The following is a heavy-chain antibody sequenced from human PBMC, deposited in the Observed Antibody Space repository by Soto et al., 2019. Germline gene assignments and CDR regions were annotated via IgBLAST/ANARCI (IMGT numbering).Heavy chain of an antibody. V-gene: IGHV1-69*01. D-gene: IGHD6-19*01. Sequence: QVQLVQSGAEVKKPGSSVKVSCKASGGTFSSYAISWVRQAPGQGLAWMGGIIPIFGTANYAQKFQGRVTITADESTSTAYMKLSSLRSEDTAVYYCAGSGCSAPRRHYFDYWGQGTLVPVSS. CDR3: AGSGCSAPRRHYFDY. CDR1: GGTFSSYA. J-gene: IGHJ4*02. CDR2: IIPIFGTA.